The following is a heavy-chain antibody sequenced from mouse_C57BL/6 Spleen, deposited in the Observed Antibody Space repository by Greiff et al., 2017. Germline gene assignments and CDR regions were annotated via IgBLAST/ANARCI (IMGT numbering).Heavy chain of an antibody. J-gene: IGHJ1*03. D-gene: IGHD3-2*02. Sequence: VQLKQSGPELVKPGASVKISCKASGYTFTDYYMNWVKQSHGKSLEWIGDINPNNGGTSYNQKFKGKATLTVDKSSSTAYMELRSLTSEDSAVYYCARAQRYFDVWGTGTTVTVSS. V-gene: IGHV1-26*01. CDR2: INPNNGGT. CDR1: GYTFTDYY. CDR3: ARAQRYFDV.